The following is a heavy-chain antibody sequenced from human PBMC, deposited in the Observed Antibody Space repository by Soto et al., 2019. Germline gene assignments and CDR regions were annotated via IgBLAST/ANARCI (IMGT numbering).Heavy chain of an antibody. J-gene: IGHJ6*02. CDR2: IYWDDDK. Sequence: QITLKESGPTLVKPTQTLTLTCTFSGFSLSTTGVGVGWIRQPPGKALEWLALIYWDDDKRYNPSLKSRLTITKDTSKNQVVLTITNMDPVGTATYYCVQSRCGGDCLQSYSSHSYYGLDVWGQGTTVTVSS. D-gene: IGHD2-21*01. CDR1: GFSLSTTGVG. V-gene: IGHV2-5*02. CDR3: VQSRCGGDCLQSYSSHSYYGLDV.